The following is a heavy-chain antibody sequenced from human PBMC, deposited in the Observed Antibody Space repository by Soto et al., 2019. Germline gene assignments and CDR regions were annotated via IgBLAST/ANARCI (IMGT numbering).Heavy chain of an antibody. D-gene: IGHD6-6*01. CDR2: ISGSGGST. CDR3: ASLTGSIAARPFDY. CDR1: GFTFSSYA. V-gene: IGHV3-23*01. Sequence: GGSLRLSCAASGFTFSSYAMSWVRQAPGKGLEWVSAISGSGGSTYYADSVKGRFTISRDNAKNTLYLQMNSLRAEDTAVYYCASLTGSIAARPFDYWGQGTLVTVSS. J-gene: IGHJ4*02.